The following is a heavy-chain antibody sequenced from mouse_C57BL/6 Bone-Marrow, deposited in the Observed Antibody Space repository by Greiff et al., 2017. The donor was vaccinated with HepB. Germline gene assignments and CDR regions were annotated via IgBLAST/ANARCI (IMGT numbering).Heavy chain of an antibody. V-gene: IGHV5-17*01. CDR1: GFTFSDYG. Sequence: EVKLMESGGGLVKPGGSLKLSCAASGFTFSDYGMHWVRQAPEKGLEWVAYISSGSSTTYYADTVKGRVTFSRDNAKNTLFLQKTSLRSEDTAMYYCARPVYDYGGSWGQGTLVTVSA. D-gene: IGHD2-4*01. CDR3: ARPVYDYGGS. J-gene: IGHJ3*01. CDR2: ISSGSSTT.